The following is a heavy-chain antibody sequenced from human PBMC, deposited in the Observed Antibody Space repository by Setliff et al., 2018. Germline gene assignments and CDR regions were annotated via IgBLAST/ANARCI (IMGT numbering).Heavy chain of an antibody. V-gene: IGHV4-4*07. CDR3: ARARPATIAGVVPGVADFGIDV. Sequence: TLSLTCRVSSGSMRNYYWIWIRQPAGEGLEWIGRIYTSGSTNYNPSLKRRVTISLEMSKNQFSLTLSSVTAADTAVYYCARARPATIAGVVPGVADFGIDVWGQGTTVTVSS. CDR2: IYTSGST. J-gene: IGHJ6*02. D-gene: IGHD2-2*01. CDR1: SGSMRNYY.